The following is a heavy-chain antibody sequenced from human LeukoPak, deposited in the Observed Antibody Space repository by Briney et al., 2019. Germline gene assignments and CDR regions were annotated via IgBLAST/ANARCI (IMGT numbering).Heavy chain of an antibody. Sequence: PGGSLRLSCAASGFTFSSSDMHWVRQAPGKGLEWISCISYSGAAIYYADSVKGRFTTSRDNGKNSLYLQMNSLRVEDTAVYYCAREDVPHYYNSAPVGWFDPWGQGTLVTVSS. CDR1: GFTFSSSD. CDR3: AREDVPHYYNSAPVGWFDP. V-gene: IGHV3-48*03. D-gene: IGHD3-10*01. J-gene: IGHJ5*02. CDR2: ISYSGAAI.